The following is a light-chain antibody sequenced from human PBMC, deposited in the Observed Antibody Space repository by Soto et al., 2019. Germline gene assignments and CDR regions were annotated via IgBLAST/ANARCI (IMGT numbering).Light chain of an antibody. Sequence: DIQMTQSPSSLSASVGDRVTITCRASQNIRYDLGWYQQKVGEAPKRLIFSAASLQNGVPSRFSGSGSGTEFTLTISSLQPEDFATYFCLQLHSYPLTFGVGTKVEIK. CDR3: LQLHSYPLT. V-gene: IGKV1-17*01. J-gene: IGKJ4*01. CDR1: QNIRYD. CDR2: SAA.